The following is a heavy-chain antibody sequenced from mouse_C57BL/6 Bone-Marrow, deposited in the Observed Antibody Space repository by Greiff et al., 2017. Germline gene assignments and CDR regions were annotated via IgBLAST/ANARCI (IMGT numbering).Heavy chain of an antibody. CDR3: VLWCAY. CDR2: IDPETGGT. V-gene: IGHV1-15*01. Sequence: VQLRESGAELVRPGASVTLSCKASGYTFTDYEMHWVKQTPVHGLEWIGAIDPETGGTAYNQKFKGKAILTADKSSSTAYMELRSLTSEDSAVYYCVLWCAYWGQGTLVTVSA. J-gene: IGHJ3*01. CDR1: GYTFTDYE.